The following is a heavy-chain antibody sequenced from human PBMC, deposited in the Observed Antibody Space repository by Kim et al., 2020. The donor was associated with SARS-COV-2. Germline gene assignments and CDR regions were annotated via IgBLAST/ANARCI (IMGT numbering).Heavy chain of an antibody. Sequence: SQTLSLTCAVYGGSFSGYYWSWIRQPPGKGLEWIGEINHSGSTNYNPSLKSRVTISVDTSKNQFSLKLSSLTAADTAVYYCARENPANYDFWSGYYVNAF. J-gene: IGHJ3*01. CDR3: ARENPANYDFWSGYYVNAF. CDR1: GGSFSGYY. V-gene: IGHV4-34*01. D-gene: IGHD3-3*01. CDR2: INHSGST.